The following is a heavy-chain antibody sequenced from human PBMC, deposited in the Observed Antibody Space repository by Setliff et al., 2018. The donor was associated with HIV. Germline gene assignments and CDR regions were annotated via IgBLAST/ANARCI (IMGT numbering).Heavy chain of an antibody. Sequence: SETLSLTCAVSNYSISSGSYWAWIRQSPGKGLAWIGSVFHSGTTYYNPSLKRRVTISVDTSKNQFFLKMRSVTAADTAVYYCARGWLQLGWFDPWGQGTLVTVSS. CDR3: ARGWLQLGWFDP. J-gene: IGHJ5*02. V-gene: IGHV4-38-2*01. CDR1: NYSISSGSY. CDR2: VFHSGTT. D-gene: IGHD1-1*01.